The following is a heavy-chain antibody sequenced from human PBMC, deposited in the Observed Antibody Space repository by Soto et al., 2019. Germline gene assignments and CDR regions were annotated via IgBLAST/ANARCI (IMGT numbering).Heavy chain of an antibody. Sequence: QSQTLSLTCTVSGGSISSYYWSWIRQPPGKGLEWIGYIYYSGSTNYNPSLKSRVTISVDTSKNQFSLKLSSVTAADTAVYYCARTPGFFDYWGQGTLVTVSS. CDR3: ARTPGFFDY. J-gene: IGHJ4*02. V-gene: IGHV4-59*01. CDR1: GGSISSYY. CDR2: IYYSGST.